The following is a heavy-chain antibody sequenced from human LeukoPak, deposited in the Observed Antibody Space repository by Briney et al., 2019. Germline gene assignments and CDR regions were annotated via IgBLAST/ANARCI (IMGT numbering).Heavy chain of an antibody. J-gene: IGHJ3*02. CDR3: ARDAHIAVAVNDAFDI. Sequence: ASVKVSCKASRYTFTDYYMHWVRQAPGQGLEWMGRINPNSGGTNYAQKFQGRVTMTRDTSISTAYTELSRLRSDDTAVYYCARDAHIAVAVNDAFDIWGQGTMVTVSS. V-gene: IGHV1-2*06. CDR1: RYTFTDYY. CDR2: INPNSGGT. D-gene: IGHD6-19*01.